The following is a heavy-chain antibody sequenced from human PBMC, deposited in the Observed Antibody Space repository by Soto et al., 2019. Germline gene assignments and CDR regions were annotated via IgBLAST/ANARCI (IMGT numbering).Heavy chain of an antibody. CDR3: ARDLSGDDAFDI. D-gene: IGHD4-17*01. V-gene: IGHV3-21*01. CDR1: GFTSSSYS. Sequence: PGGSLRLSCAASGFTSSSYSMNWVRQAPGKGLEWVSSISSSSSYIYYADSVKGRFTISRDNAKNSLYLQMNSLRAEDTAVYYCARDLSGDDAFDIWGQGTMVTVSS. CDR2: ISSSSSYI. J-gene: IGHJ3*02.